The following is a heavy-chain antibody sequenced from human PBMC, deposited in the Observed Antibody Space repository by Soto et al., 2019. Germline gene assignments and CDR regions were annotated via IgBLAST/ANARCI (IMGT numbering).Heavy chain of an antibody. V-gene: IGHV4-59*01. D-gene: IGHD2-8*02. CDR3: ARVWRLVEYSYYYMDV. Sequence: QVQLQESGPGLVKASETLSLTCTVSGDSISSFYWTWIRQPPGKGLEWIGHLYYSGSTNYNPSLKSRVTISLDTSMNQFSLKLGSVTAADTAVYYCARVWRLVEYSYYYMDVWGKGTTVAVSS. CDR2: LYYSGST. J-gene: IGHJ6*03. CDR1: GDSISSFY.